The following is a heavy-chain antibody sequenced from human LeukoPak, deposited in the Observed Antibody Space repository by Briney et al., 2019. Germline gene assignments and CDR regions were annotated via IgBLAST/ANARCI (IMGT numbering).Heavy chain of an antibody. J-gene: IGHJ4*02. CDR3: ANMWRSSGYFDY. D-gene: IGHD1-26*01. V-gene: IGHV3-23*01. Sequence: GGSLRLSCAASGFTFSSYAMSWVRQAPGKGLEWVSAISGSSGSTYYADSVKGRFTISRDNSKNTLYLQMNSLRAEDTAVYYCANMWRSSGYFDYWGQGTLVTVSS. CDR2: ISGSSGST. CDR1: GFTFSSYA.